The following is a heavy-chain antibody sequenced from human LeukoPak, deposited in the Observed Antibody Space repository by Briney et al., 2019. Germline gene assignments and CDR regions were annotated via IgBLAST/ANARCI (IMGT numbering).Heavy chain of an antibody. CDR2: ISSSSSYI. D-gene: IGHD2-8*02. V-gene: IGHV3-21*01. CDR1: GFTFSSYS. CDR3: AREAPWSGGYSDY. Sequence: GGSLRLSCAASGFTFSSYSMNWVRQAPGKGLEWVSSISSSSSYIYYADSVKGRFTISRDNSKSTLSLQMNSLRAEDTAVYYCAREAPWSGGYSDYWGQGTLVTVSS. J-gene: IGHJ4*02.